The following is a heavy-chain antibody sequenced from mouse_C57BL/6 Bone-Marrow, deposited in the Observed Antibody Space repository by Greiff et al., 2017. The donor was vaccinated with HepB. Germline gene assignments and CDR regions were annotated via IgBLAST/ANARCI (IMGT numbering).Heavy chain of an antibody. J-gene: IGHJ4*01. CDR3: ARQPGTFYAMDY. D-gene: IGHD3-3*01. CDR1: GFTFSDYY. Sequence: EVHLVESGGGLVQPGGSLKLSCAASGFTFSDYYMYWVRQTPEKRLEWVAYISNGGGSTYYPDTVKGRFTISRDNAKNTLYLQMSRLKSEDTAMYYCARQPGTFYAMDYWGQGTSVTVSS. V-gene: IGHV5-12*01. CDR2: ISNGGGST.